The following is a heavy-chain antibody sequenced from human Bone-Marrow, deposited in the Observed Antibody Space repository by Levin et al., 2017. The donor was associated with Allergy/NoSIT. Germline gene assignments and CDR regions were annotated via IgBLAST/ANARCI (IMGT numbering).Heavy chain of an antibody. J-gene: IGHJ4*02. V-gene: IGHV3-15*01. D-gene: IGHD6-19*01. CDR2: IKSKTDGGTT. CDR1: GFTFSNAW. Sequence: GESLKISCAASGFTFSNAWMSWVRQAPGKGLEWVGRIKSKTDGGTTDYAAPVKGRFTISRDDSKNTLYLQMNSLKTEDTAVYYCRTAVAVSDYWGQGTLVTVSS. CDR3: RTAVAVSDY.